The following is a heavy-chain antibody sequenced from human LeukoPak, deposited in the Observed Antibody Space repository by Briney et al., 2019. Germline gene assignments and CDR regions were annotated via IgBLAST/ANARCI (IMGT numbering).Heavy chain of an antibody. J-gene: IGHJ4*02. D-gene: IGHD1-1*01. CDR3: ARHSGSGTGRGTLAY. CDR2: IFYSGTT. V-gene: IGHV4-39*01. CDR1: GGSISSTTYY. Sequence: PSETLSLTCTVSGGSISSTTYYWGWIRQPPGKGLEWIGSIFYSGTTHYNPSLKSRVTMSIDTSKNQFSLRLTSVTAADTAVYYCARHSGSGTGRGTLAYWGQGTLVTVSS.